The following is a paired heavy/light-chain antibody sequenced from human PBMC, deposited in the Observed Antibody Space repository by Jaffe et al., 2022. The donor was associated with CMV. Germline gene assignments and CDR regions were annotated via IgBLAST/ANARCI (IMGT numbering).Heavy chain of an antibody. J-gene: IGHJ2*01. CDR3: ARAPPQATLSRWSRWHFEL. D-gene: IGHD2-15*01. Sequence: QVQLQESGPGLVKPSETLSLTCTVSGGPISSYYWNWIRQPPGKGLEWIGYVSTSGTTNYNPSLKRRVTISVDSSKNHISLKLRSVTTADTAVYYCARAPPQATLSRWSRWHFELWGRGSLVTVSS. V-gene: IGHV4-4*08. CDR1: GGPISSYY. CDR2: VSTSGTT.
Light chain of an antibody. V-gene: IGKV1D-8*01. Sequence: VIWMTQSPSLLSASTGDRVTISCRVSQDISSYLAWYQQKPGKAPELLIYASSTLQSGVPSRFSGSGSGTDFTLTISYLQSEDFATYYCQQYDGFPPTFGQGTKVEMK. J-gene: IGKJ1*01. CDR3: QQYDGFPPT. CDR2: ASS. CDR1: QDISSY.